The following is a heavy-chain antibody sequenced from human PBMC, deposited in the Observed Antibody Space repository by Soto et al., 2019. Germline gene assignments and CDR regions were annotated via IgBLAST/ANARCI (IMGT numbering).Heavy chain of an antibody. CDR3: AKSLPGITMVRGVIIAPKFDY. J-gene: IGHJ4*02. CDR1: GFTFSSYA. V-gene: IGHV3-23*01. Sequence: PGGSLRLSCAASGFTFSSYAMSWVRQAPGKGLEWVSAISGSGGSTYYADSVKGRFTISRDNSKNTLYLQMNSLRAEDTAVYYCAKSLPGITMVRGVIIAPKFDYWGRGTLVTVSS. D-gene: IGHD3-10*01. CDR2: ISGSGGST.